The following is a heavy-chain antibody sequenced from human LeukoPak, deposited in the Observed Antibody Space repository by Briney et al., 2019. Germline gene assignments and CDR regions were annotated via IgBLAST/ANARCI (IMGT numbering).Heavy chain of an antibody. D-gene: IGHD3-10*01. Sequence: GGSLRLSCAASGFTFSSYDMHWVRQATGKGLEWVSAIGTAGDPYYPGSVKGRFTISRENAKNSLYLQMNSLRAGDTAVYYCARVHWGNYYLNAFDIWGQGTMVTVSS. CDR3: ARVHWGNYYLNAFDI. CDR2: IGTAGDP. J-gene: IGHJ3*02. V-gene: IGHV3-13*05. CDR1: GFTFSSYD.